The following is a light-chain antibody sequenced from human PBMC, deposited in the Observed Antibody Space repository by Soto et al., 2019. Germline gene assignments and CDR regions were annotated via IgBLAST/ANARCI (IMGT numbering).Light chain of an antibody. Sequence: QSALTQPPSASGSPGQSVTISCTGTSSDVGGYNFVSWYQQHPGKAPKLMIFEVNKRPSGVPDRFSGSKSGSTASLTVSGLQAEDEADYYCSSYAGGNNLVFGGGTKLTVL. J-gene: IGLJ2*01. CDR3: SSYAGGNNLV. V-gene: IGLV2-8*01. CDR2: EVN. CDR1: SSDVGGYNF.